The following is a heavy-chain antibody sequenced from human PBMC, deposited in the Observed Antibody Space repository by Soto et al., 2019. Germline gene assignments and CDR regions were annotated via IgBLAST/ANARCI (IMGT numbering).Heavy chain of an antibody. CDR2: LDGAGGST. CDR1: GFTFSDFA. V-gene: IGHV3-23*01. D-gene: IGHD6-13*01. CDR3: AKEGQQLATPVFDY. Sequence: GGSLRLSCLASGFTFSDFAMTWVRHVPGRGLEWVASLDGAGGSTYYAESVRGRFSISRDNSKNTLYLQMNSLRAEDTAVYYCAKEGQQLATPVFDYWGQGTLVTVSS. J-gene: IGHJ4*02.